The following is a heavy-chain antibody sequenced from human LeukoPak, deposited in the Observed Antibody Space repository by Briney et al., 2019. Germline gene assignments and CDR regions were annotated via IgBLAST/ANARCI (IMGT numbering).Heavy chain of an antibody. CDR2: IYYSGST. CDR3: ARGRYYDSSGPWFDP. Sequence: SETLSLTCTVSGGSISSGSYYWGWIRQPPGKGLEWIGSIYYSGSTYYNPSLKSRVTISVDTSKNQFSLKLSSVTAADTAVYYCARGRYYDSSGPWFDPWGQGTLVTVSS. V-gene: IGHV4-39*01. D-gene: IGHD3-22*01. CDR1: GGSISSGSYY. J-gene: IGHJ5*02.